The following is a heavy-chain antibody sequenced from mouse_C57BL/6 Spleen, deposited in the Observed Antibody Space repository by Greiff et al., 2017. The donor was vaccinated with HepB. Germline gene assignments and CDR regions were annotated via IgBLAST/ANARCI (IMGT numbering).Heavy chain of an antibody. CDR3: ARRHYGRLYYFDY. Sequence: QVQLQQPGAELVMPGASVKLSCKASGYTFTSYWMHWVKQRPGQGLEWIGEIDPSDSYTNYNQKFKGKSTLTVDKSSSTAYMQLSSLTSEDSAVYYCARRHYGRLYYFDYWGQGTTLTVSS. CDR2: IDPSDSYT. V-gene: IGHV1-69*01. J-gene: IGHJ2*01. D-gene: IGHD1-1*01. CDR1: GYTFTSYW.